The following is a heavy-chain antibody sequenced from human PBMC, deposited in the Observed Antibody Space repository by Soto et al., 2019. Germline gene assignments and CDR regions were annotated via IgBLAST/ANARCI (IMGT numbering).Heavy chain of an antibody. Sequence: EVHLVESGGGSVQPGESLRLSCAVSGVTVSFSYMSWLRQAPGTGLESVSVIYADDRTFYAASVRDRFTISRDSSTNTLFLQMNNLRPEDTAVYYCARSGTVTTWYEYSDSWGQGILVTVSS. V-gene: IGHV3-66*01. D-gene: IGHD5-12*01. CDR3: ARSGTVTTWYEYSDS. CDR2: IYADDRT. J-gene: IGHJ4*02. CDR1: GVTVSFSY.